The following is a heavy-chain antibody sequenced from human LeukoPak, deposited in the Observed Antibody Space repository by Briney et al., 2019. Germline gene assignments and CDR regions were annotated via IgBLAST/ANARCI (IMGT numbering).Heavy chain of an antibody. CDR2: INPSGGST. CDR1: GYTFTSYY. D-gene: IGHD3-22*01. J-gene: IGHJ4*02. V-gene: IGHV1-46*01. Sequence: GASVKVSCKVSGYTFTSYYMHWVRHAPGQGLEWMGIINPSGGSTSYAQQFQGRVTMTRDTSTSTVYMELSSLRSEDTAVYYCARDFDSSGYIDYWGQGTLVTVSS. CDR3: ARDFDSSGYIDY.